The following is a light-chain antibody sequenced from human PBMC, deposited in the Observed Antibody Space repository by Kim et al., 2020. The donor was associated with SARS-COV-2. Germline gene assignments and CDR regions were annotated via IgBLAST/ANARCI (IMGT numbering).Light chain of an antibody. J-gene: IGKJ5*01. CDR2: IAS. Sequence: SPGEKATLPCGASRCVTSNYLAWYQRKPGQAPRLLIYIASSRATGIPNRFSGSGSGTEFTLTISRLEPEDFAVYFCHQYGSPPSTFGQGTRLEIK. CDR1: RCVTSNY. V-gene: IGKV3-20*01. CDR3: HQYGSPPST.